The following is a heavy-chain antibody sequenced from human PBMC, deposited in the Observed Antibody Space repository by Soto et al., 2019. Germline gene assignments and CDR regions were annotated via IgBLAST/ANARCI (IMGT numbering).Heavy chain of an antibody. CDR1: GYTFTSYD. V-gene: IGHV1-8*01. Sequence: QVQLVQSGAEVKKPGASVKVSCKASGYTFTSYDINWVRQATGQGLEWMGWMNPNRGNTGYAHKFQGRVTMTRNTYISTAYMELRSLRSDDTAGYYCARGPVSSSGWRHEYNWFDPWGQGTLVTVSS. CDR2: MNPNRGNT. CDR3: ARGPVSSSGWRHEYNWFDP. D-gene: IGHD6-19*01. J-gene: IGHJ5*02.